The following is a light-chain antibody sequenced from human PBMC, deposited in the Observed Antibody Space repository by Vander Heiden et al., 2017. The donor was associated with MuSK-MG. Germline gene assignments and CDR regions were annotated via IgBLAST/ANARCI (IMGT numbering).Light chain of an antibody. CDR3: QQYKTRCET. J-gene: IGKJ1*01. CDR1: QSISSW. Sequence: DIQMAPSPCTLSASVGDRVTITCRASQSISSWLAWYQQKPGKAPKLLIYKASSLESGVPARCSGSGSGTEFTLTISSLKPDDFATYYCQQYKTRCETFGQGTKVEIK. V-gene: IGKV1-5*03. CDR2: KAS.